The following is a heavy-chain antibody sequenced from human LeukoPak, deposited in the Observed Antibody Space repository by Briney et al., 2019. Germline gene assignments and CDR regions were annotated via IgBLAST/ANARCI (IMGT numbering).Heavy chain of an antibody. CDR2: IYHSGST. CDR3: ARDPGIAVAGTGLGY. D-gene: IGHD6-19*01. V-gene: IGHV4-30-2*01. Sequence: SETLSLTCTVSGGSISSGGYYWSWIRQPPGKGLEWIGYIYHSGSTYYNPSLKSRVTISVDRSKNQFSLKLSSVTAADTAVYYCARDPGIAVAGTGLGYWGQGTLVTVSS. CDR1: GGSISSGGYY. J-gene: IGHJ4*02.